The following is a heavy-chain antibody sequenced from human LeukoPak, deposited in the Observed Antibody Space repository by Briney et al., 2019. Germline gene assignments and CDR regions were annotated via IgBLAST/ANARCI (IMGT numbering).Heavy chain of an antibody. CDR1: GYNFNDYY. V-gene: IGHV1-46*02. CDR3: ARAFNSIQLLDY. CDR2: IHPDGGST. Sequence: EASVKVSCKASGYNFNDYYIYWVRQAPGHGLESMGYIHPDGGSTNYAQKFQGRVTMTSDMSTNTVYMELRSLRSEDTAMYYCARAFNSIQLLDYWGQGTLVTVSS. D-gene: IGHD2-2*01. J-gene: IGHJ4*02.